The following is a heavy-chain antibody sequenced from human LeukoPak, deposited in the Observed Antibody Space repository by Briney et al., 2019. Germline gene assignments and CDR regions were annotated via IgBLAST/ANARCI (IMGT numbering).Heavy chain of an antibody. J-gene: IGHJ4*02. CDR1: GFTFNRNS. Sequence: GGSLRLSCAASGFTFNRNSMNWVRQAPGKGLEWVSYISSCSKTIYYADSVGGRFTISRDNAKNSLYLHMNSLRDEDTAVYYCARDPTNTSGRYVYLDYWGQGTLVTVSS. CDR2: ISSCSKTI. D-gene: IGHD6-19*01. V-gene: IGHV3-48*02. CDR3: ARDPTNTSGRYVYLDY.